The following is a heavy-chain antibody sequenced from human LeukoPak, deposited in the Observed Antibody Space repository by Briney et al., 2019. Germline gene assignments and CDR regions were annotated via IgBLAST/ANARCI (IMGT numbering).Heavy chain of an antibody. V-gene: IGHV4-59*08. D-gene: IGHD6-19*01. CDR3: ARLVYSSGWYRLDY. Sequence: SGTLSLTWPVPGGSISSYYWSWIRQPPGKGLEWIGNLYYSGSTNYNPSLRSRVTLSVDTPRNQFSLKPSSVTAADTAVYYCARLVYSSGWYRLDYRGQGTLVTVSS. J-gene: IGHJ4*02. CDR2: LYYSGST. CDR1: GGSISSYY.